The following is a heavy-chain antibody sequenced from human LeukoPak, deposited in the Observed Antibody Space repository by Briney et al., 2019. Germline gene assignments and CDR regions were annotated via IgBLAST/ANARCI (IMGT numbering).Heavy chain of an antibody. CDR1: GYTFTSYG. J-gene: IGHJ4*02. CDR2: MNPNSGNT. Sequence: ASVKVSRKASGYTFTSYGISWVRQAPGQGLEWMGWMNPNSGNTGYAQKFQGRVTITRNTSISTAYMELSSLRSEDTAVYYCARAEVLRFLEWLPGTYYFDYWGQGTLVTVSS. D-gene: IGHD3-3*01. V-gene: IGHV1-8*03. CDR3: ARAEVLRFLEWLPGTYYFDY.